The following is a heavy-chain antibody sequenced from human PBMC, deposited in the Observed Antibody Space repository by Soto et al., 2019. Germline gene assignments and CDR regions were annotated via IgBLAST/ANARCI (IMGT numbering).Heavy chain of an antibody. Sequence: EVQLLESGGGLVQPGGSLRLSCAASGFTFNSYGINWVRQAPGKGLEWISFMSSGGGAIYYADSVKGRFTISRDNAKNSLYMQRNSLRAEDTAAYYCARGFHDYDFWSGYSLQTFDFWGQGTLVTVSS. D-gene: IGHD3-3*01. CDR1: GFTFNSYG. J-gene: IGHJ4*02. CDR2: MSSGGGAI. V-gene: IGHV3-48*01. CDR3: ARGFHDYDFWSGYSLQTFDF.